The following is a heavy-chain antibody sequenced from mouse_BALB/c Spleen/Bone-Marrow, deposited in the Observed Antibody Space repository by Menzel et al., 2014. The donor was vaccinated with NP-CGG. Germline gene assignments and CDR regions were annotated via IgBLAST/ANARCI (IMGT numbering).Heavy chain of an antibody. CDR1: GFSLTSYG. CDR3: AKYGTPAY. V-gene: IGHV2-3*01. CDR2: IWSDGST. D-gene: IGHD1-1*01. J-gene: IGHJ3*01. Sequence: VQLQQSGPGLVAPSQSLSITCTVSGFSLTSYGVSWVRQPPGKGLEWLGVIWSDGSTNYHSALISRLSISKDNSKSQVFLKLNSLRTDDPATYYCAKYGTPAYWGQGTLVTVSA.